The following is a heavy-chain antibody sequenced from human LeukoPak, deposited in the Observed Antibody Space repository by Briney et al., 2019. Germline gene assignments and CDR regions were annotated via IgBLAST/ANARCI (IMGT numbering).Heavy chain of an antibody. CDR2: IHHSGST. Sequence: SGTLSLTCAVSGGSISSKNWWSWVRQPPGKGLEWIGEIHHSGSTNYNPSLKSRVTISVDTSKNQFSLKLSSVTAADTAVYYCARVRRGYSYVSYYYYYMDVWGKGTTVTVSS. CDR1: GGSISSKNW. J-gene: IGHJ6*03. D-gene: IGHD5-18*01. V-gene: IGHV4-4*02. CDR3: ARVRRGYSYVSYYYYYMDV.